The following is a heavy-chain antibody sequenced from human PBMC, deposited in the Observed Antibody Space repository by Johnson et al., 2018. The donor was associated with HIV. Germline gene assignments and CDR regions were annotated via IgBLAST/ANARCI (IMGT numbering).Heavy chain of an antibody. CDR1: GFTFDDYG. D-gene: IGHD6-19*01. V-gene: IGHV3-20*04. CDR3: AREPVAGPGRNAFDI. CDR2: ISWTGGNT. Sequence: VQLVESGGGVVRPGGSLRLSCAASGFTFDDYGMSWVRQAPGKGLEWVSGISWTGGNTDYADSVQGRFTISRDNAKNSLYLQMNSLRAEDTALYFCAREPVAGPGRNAFDIWGQGTMVTVSS. J-gene: IGHJ3*02.